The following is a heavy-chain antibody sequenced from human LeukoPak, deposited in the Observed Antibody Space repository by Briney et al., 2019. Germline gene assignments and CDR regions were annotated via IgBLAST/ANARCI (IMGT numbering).Heavy chain of an antibody. Sequence: GGSLRLSCAASGFTFSSYAMHWVRQAPGKGLGWVAVISYDGCNKYYADSVKGRFTISRDNSKNTLYLQMNSLRAEDTAAYYCARVGYCSGGSCSKTDAFDIWGQGTMVTVSS. V-gene: IGHV3-30*04. J-gene: IGHJ3*02. CDR2: ISYDGCNK. CDR1: GFTFSSYA. D-gene: IGHD2-15*01. CDR3: ARVGYCSGGSCSKTDAFDI.